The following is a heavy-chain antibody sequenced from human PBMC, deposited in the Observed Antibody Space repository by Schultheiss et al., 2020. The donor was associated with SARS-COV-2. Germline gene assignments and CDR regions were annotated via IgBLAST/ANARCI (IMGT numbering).Heavy chain of an antibody. J-gene: IGHJ6*03. D-gene: IGHD3-3*01. CDR2: ISSNGGST. CDR3: ARDQHYDFWSGYYYYYYYYMDV. CDR1: GFTFSSYA. V-gene: IGHV3-64*04. Sequence: GGSLRLSCAASGFTFSSYAMHWVRQAPGKGLEYVSAISSNGGSTYYADSVKGRFTISRDNSKNTLYLQMNSLRAEDTAVYYCARDQHYDFWSGYYYYYYYYMDVWGKGTTVTVSS.